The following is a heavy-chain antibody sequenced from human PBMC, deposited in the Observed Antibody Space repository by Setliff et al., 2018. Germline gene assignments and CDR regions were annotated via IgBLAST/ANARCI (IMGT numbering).Heavy chain of an antibody. Sequence: PGGSLRLSCVASGFTLSSFTITWFRQAPGKGLQWVSDLYSRSGGTAYDDSVRGRFTISRDESKSTVFLQMDSLRVEDTAIYYCARDRVPDGVWDFDYWGQGALVTV. J-gene: IGHJ4*02. V-gene: IGHV3-23*01. CDR1: GFTLSSFT. D-gene: IGHD4-17*01. CDR3: ARDRVPDGVWDFDY. CDR2: LYSRSGGT.